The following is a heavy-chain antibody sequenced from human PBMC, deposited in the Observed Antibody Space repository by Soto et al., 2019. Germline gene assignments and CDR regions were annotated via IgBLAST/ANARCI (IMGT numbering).Heavy chain of an antibody. CDR2: ISSSRGYI. Sequence: EVQLVESGGGLVKPGGALRLSCAASGFTFSTYSMNWVRQAPGKGLEWVASISSSRGYICYADSVKGRFTISRDNAKNSLFLQMDSLRAEDTAVYCCARGRSINTNMDYWGQGTLVTVSS. CDR1: GFTFSTYS. D-gene: IGHD2-2*01. J-gene: IGHJ4*02. CDR3: ARGRSINTNMDY. V-gene: IGHV3-21*01.